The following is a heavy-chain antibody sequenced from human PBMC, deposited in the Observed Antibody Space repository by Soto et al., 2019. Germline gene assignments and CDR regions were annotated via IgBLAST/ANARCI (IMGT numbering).Heavy chain of an antibody. CDR3: AIAYCGGDCYSGYFDY. V-gene: IGHV5-51*01. Sequence: PGESLKTSCKGSGYSFTSYWIGWVRQMPGKGLEWMGIIYPGDSDTRYSPSFQGQVTISADKSISTAYLQWSSLKASDTAMYYCAIAYCGGDCYSGYFDYWGQGTLVTVSS. CDR1: GYSFTSYW. D-gene: IGHD2-21*02. J-gene: IGHJ4*02. CDR2: IYPGDSDT.